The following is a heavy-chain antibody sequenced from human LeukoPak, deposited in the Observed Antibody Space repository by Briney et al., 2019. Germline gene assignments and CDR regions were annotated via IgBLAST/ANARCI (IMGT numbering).Heavy chain of an antibody. J-gene: IGHJ4*02. V-gene: IGHV3-33*08. CDR1: GFTFSSYG. Sequence: PGGSLRLSCAASGFTFSSYGMHWVRQAPGKGLEWVAVIWYDGSNKYYADSVKGRFTISRDNSKNTLYLQMNSLRAEDTAVYYCAREGSGSGNHRGAYYFDYWGQGTLVTVSS. D-gene: IGHD3-10*01. CDR3: AREGSGSGNHRGAYYFDY. CDR2: IWYDGSNK.